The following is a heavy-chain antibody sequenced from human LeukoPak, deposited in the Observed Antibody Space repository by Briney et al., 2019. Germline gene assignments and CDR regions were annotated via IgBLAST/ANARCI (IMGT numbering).Heavy chain of an antibody. CDR2: ISSSGSSI. Sequence: PGGSLRLSCAASGFTFSSYEMNWVRQAPGKGLEWVSYISSSGSSIYYADSVKGRFTISRDNAKNSLYLEMNSLRGEDTAVYYCARDEGSPRRYFDYWGQGTLVTVSS. CDR3: ARDEGSPRRYFDY. V-gene: IGHV3-48*03. D-gene: IGHD6-13*01. J-gene: IGHJ4*02. CDR1: GFTFSSYE.